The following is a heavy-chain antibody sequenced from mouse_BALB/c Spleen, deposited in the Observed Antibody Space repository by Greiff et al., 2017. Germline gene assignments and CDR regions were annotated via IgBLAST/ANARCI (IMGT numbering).Heavy chain of an antibody. Sequence: EVKLMESGGGLVQPGGSRKLSCAASGFTFSSFGMPWVRQAPEKGLEWVAYISSGSSTIYYADTVKGRFTISRDNPKNTLFLQMTSLRSEDTAMYYCARRGSSLSYAMDYWGQGTSVTVSS. D-gene: IGHD1-1*01. CDR1: GFTFSSFG. CDR3: ARRGSSLSYAMDY. V-gene: IGHV5-17*02. CDR2: ISSGSSTI. J-gene: IGHJ4*01.